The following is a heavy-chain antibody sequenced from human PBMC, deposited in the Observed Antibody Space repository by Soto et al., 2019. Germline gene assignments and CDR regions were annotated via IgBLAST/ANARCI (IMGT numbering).Heavy chain of an antibody. CDR3: AKVSGYSYGKPVGF. J-gene: IGHJ4*02. CDR2: ISGSGGST. Sequence: GGSLRLSCAASGFTFSSYAMIWVRQAPGKGLEWVSAISGSGGSTYYADSVKGRFTISRDNSKNTLYLQMNSLRAEDTAVYYCAKVSGYSYGKPVGFWGQGTLVTVSS. CDR1: GFTFSSYA. V-gene: IGHV3-23*01. D-gene: IGHD5-18*01.